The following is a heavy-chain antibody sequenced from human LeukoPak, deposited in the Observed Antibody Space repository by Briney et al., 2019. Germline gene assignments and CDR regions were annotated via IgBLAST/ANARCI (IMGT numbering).Heavy chain of an antibody. V-gene: IGHV3-21*01. CDR2: ISSSSSYI. D-gene: IGHD6-13*01. J-gene: IGHJ4*02. CDR3: AREGLRQQLVQGYFDY. CDR1: GFTFSKNW. Sequence: PGGSLRLSCTGSGFTFSKNWVYWVRQAPGKGLEWVSSISSSSSYIYYADSVKGRFTISRDNAKNSLYLQMNSLRAEDTAVYYCAREGLRQQLVQGYFDYWGQGTLVTVSS.